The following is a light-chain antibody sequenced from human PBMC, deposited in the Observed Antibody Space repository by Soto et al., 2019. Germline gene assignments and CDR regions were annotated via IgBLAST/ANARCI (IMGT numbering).Light chain of an antibody. Sequence: QSVLTQPPSVSGAPGQRVTISCTGSSSNIGAGYDVHWYQQLPGTAPKLLIYGNNNRPSGVPDRFSGSKSGTSASLAITGFQAEDEADYYCQSYDSSLSSYVFGTGTKVTVL. J-gene: IGLJ1*01. V-gene: IGLV1-40*01. CDR2: GNN. CDR3: QSYDSSLSSYV. CDR1: SSNIGAGYD.